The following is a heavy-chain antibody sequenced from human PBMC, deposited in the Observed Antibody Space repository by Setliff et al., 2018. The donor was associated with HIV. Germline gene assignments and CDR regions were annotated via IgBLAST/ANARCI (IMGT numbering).Heavy chain of an antibody. CDR2: INAGNGDT. D-gene: IGHD3-22*01. V-gene: IGHV1-3*01. Sequence: ASVKVSCKASGYTFTNYAIHWVRQAPGQRLEWMGWINAGNGDTKYSQKFQGRVTITTDTSASTAYMELNSLSSEDTAVYYCARHQAPYYGSSGYNPNWYFDLCGRGTLVTVSS. J-gene: IGHJ2*01. CDR1: GYTFTNYA. CDR3: ARHQAPYYGSSGYNPNWYFDL.